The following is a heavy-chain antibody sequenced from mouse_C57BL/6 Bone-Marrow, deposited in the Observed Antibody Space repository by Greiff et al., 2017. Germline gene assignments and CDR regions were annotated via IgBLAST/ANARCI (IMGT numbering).Heavy chain of an antibody. D-gene: IGHD1-1*01. CDR1: GFTFTDYY. CDR2: IRNKANGYTT. Sequence: EVKLMESGGGLVQPGGSLSLSCAASGFTFTDYYMSWVRQPPGKALEWLGFIRNKANGYTTAYSASVQCRFTISSDNSHSILHLQMHALRAEEGANYYCAGYATTVVDTYAMDYWGQGTSVTVSS. CDR3: AGYATTVVDTYAMDY. V-gene: IGHV7-3*01. J-gene: IGHJ4*01.